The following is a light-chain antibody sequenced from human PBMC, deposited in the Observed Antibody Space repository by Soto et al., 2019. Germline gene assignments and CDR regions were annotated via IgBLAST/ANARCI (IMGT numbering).Light chain of an antibody. Sequence: QSALTQPASVSGSLGQSITISCSGTTNDVGGYNYVSWYQQHPGKAPKLLIYGVTDRPSGVSSRFSGSKSGNAASLTISGXXXXXXXXYXCISYTSSYTWIFGGGTKLTVL. CDR3: ISYTSSYTWI. CDR2: GVT. CDR1: TNDVGGYNY. V-gene: IGLV2-14*03. J-gene: IGLJ3*02.